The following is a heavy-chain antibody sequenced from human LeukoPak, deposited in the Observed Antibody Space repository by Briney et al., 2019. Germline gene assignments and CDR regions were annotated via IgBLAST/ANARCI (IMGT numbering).Heavy chain of an antibody. D-gene: IGHD6-13*01. J-gene: IGHJ4*02. V-gene: IGHV1-69*02. CDR1: GGTFSSYT. Sequence: LVKVSCKASGGTFSSYTISWVRQAPGQGLEWMGRIIPILGIANYAQKFQGRVTITADKSTSTAYMELSSLRSEDTAVYYCARGIAAAGPPEYWGQGTLVTVSS. CDR2: IIPILGIA. CDR3: ARGIAAAGPPEY.